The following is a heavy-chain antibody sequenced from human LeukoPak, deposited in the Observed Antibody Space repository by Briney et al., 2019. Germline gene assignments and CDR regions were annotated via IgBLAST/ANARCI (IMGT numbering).Heavy chain of an antibody. V-gene: IGHV3-30*19. CDR2: ISYDGSNK. CDR1: GFTFSSYG. J-gene: IGHJ4*02. CDR3: ARDIVGATPFDY. Sequence: GRSLRLSCAASGFTFSSYGMHWVRQAPGKGLEWVAVISYDGSNKYYADSVKGRFTISRDNSKNTLYLQMNSLRAEDTAVYYCARDIVGATPFDYWGQGTLVTVSS. D-gene: IGHD1-26*01.